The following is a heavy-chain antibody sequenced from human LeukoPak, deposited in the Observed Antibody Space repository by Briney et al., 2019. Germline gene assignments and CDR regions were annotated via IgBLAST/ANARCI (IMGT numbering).Heavy chain of an antibody. J-gene: IGHJ5*02. CDR1: GFTFDDYG. D-gene: IGHD2-15*01. V-gene: IGHV3-20*01. Sequence: GGSLRLYCAASGFTFDDYGMTWVRQIAGKGLEWVAGINWRGDEAGYGDSVKGRFTVSRDNAKNSVYLQMNSLRVEDTALYKCVRSQVADGSSQYSLDLWGQGTLVTVSS. CDR2: INWRGDEA. CDR3: VRSQVADGSSQYSLDL.